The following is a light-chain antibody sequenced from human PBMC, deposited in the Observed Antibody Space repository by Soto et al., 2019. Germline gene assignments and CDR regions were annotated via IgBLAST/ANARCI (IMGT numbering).Light chain of an antibody. CDR2: TAS. CDR1: RGVSDY. V-gene: IGKV1-27*01. Sequence: DVPLTQSPSSLSASVGDRVTITCRASRGVSDYLAWYQQKPGSPPRLLIFTASTLQSGVPSRFSGSGSGTDFSLTISSLRPEDVATYYCQKFNSPPYTFGQGTKLEIK. CDR3: QKFNSPPYT. J-gene: IGKJ2*01.